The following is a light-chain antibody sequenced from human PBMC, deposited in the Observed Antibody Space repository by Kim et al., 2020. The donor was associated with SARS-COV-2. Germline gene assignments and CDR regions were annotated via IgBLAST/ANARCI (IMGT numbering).Light chain of an antibody. CDR2: GAS. CDR1: QSVSTH. Sequence: EIVMTQSPATLSVSPGERVTLSCRASQSVSTHLAWCQQKPGQAPRLLIYGASNRATGIPARFSGSGSGTEFTLTITSLQSEDFGVYYCQQYNNLPAVLTLGGGSKVESK. J-gene: IGKJ4*01. CDR3: QQYNNLPAVLT. V-gene: IGKV3-15*01.